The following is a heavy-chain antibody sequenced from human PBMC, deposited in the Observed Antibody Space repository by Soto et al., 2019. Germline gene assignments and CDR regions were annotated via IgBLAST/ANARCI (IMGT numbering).Heavy chain of an antibody. V-gene: IGHV3-66*01. Sequence: EVQLVESGGGLVQPGGSLRLSCAASGFTVSSKYMSWVRQAPGKGLEWVSLIQSGGSTYYAGSVKGRFTISRDNSENTLFLQKDSLGGGGTAGYYCTGGGGHLRGWWVHRGPLDRRGQGTTVTVSA. CDR1: GFTVSSKY. J-gene: IGHJ6*01. D-gene: IGHD2-15*01. CDR3: TGGGGHLRGWWVHRGPLDR. CDR2: IQSGGST.